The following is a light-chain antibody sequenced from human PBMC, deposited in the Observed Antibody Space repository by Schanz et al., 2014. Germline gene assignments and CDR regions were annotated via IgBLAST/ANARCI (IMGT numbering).Light chain of an antibody. CDR3: QQSYSTLPWT. V-gene: IGKV1-39*01. CDR2: AAS. J-gene: IGKJ1*01. Sequence: DIQMTQSPSNLSASVGDRVTITCRASQSLGSWLAWYQQKPGKAPELLIYAASSLQSGVPSRFSGSGSGTDFTLTISSLQPEDFATYYCQQSYSTLPWTFGQGTKVEIK. CDR1: QSLGSW.